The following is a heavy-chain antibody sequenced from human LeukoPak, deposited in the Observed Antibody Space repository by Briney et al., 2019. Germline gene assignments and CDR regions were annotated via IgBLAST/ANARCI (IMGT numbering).Heavy chain of an antibody. CDR2: IYTSGST. CDR1: GASISSGSYY. J-gene: IGHJ4*02. D-gene: IGHD6-19*01. Sequence: SETLSLTCTVSGASISSGSYYWSWIRQPAGKGLEWIGRIYTSGSTNYNPSLKSRVTISVDTSKNQFSLKLSSVTAADTAVYYCARASSGWNRFDYWGQGTLVTVSS. V-gene: IGHV4-61*02. CDR3: ARASSGWNRFDY.